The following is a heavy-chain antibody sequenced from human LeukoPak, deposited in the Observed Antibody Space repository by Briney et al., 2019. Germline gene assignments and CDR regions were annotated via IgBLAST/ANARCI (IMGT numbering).Heavy chain of an antibody. CDR2: IKQDGSEK. D-gene: IGHD2-15*01. CDR1: GFTVSSSY. CDR3: ASHYCSGGSCYSVPTFDY. J-gene: IGHJ4*02. Sequence: PGGSLRLSCVASGFTVSSSYMGWVRQAPGKGLEWVANIKQDGSEKYYVDSVKGRFTISRDNAKNSLYLQMNSLRAEDTAVYYCASHYCSGGSCYSVPTFDYWGQGTLVTVSS. V-gene: IGHV3-7*01.